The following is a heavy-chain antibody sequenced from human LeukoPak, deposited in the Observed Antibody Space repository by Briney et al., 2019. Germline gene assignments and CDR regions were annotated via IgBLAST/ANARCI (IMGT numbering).Heavy chain of an antibody. CDR1: GFIFDDFT. CDR2: INWDGGST. CDR3: AKGDVDSPMNFYH. D-gene: IGHD5-12*01. J-gene: IGHJ4*02. Sequence: PGGSLRLSCAASGFIFDDFTIHWVRQVPGKGLEWVSLINWDGGSTYYAGSVKGRFTISRDNSKNSLYLQMDSLTTEGTAFYYCAKGDVDSPMNFYHWGQGTLVTVSS. V-gene: IGHV3-43*01.